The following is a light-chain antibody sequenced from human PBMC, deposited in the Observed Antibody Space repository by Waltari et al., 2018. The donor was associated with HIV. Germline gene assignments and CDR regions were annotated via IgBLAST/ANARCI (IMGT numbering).Light chain of an antibody. CDR2: DAS. J-gene: IGKJ2*01. V-gene: IGKV3-15*01. CDR3: QQYKNWPLYT. Sequence: EVVMTQSPATLSVSPGERATLSCRASQSVSTNLAWYQQKPGQAPRLLIYDASTGVTGLPARFSSSGSGTEFTLTISSLQSEDFALYYCQQYKNWPLYTFGQGTKLEI. CDR1: QSVSTN.